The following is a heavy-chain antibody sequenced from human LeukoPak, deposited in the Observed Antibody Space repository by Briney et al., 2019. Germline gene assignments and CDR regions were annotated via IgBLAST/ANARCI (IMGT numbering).Heavy chain of an antibody. CDR2: ISSSSSYI. V-gene: IGHV3-21*01. Sequence: PGGSLRLSCAASGFTFSSYSMNWVRQAPGKGLEWVSSISSSSSYIYYADSVKGRFTISRDNAKNSLYLQMSSLRAEDTAVYYCARDLAIRGSSSYYWGQGTLVTVSS. D-gene: IGHD6-6*01. CDR3: ARDLAIRGSSSYY. J-gene: IGHJ4*02. CDR1: GFTFSSYS.